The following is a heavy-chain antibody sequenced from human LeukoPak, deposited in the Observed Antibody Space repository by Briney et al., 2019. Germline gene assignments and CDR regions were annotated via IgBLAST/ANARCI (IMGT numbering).Heavy chain of an antibody. CDR3: ARVMGRYCSSNSCYVDY. CDR2: ISYDGSNK. D-gene: IGHD2-2*01. Sequence: GGSLRLSCAASGITFSSYAMHWVRQAPGKGLEWVAVISYDGSNKYYADSVKGRFTISRDNAKNTLYLQMNSLRAEDTAVYYCARVMGRYCSSNSCYVDYWGQGTLVTVSS. J-gene: IGHJ4*02. CDR1: GITFSSYA. V-gene: IGHV3-30*04.